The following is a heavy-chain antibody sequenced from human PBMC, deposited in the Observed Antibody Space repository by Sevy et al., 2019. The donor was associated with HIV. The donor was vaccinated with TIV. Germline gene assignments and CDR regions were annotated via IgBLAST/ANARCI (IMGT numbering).Heavy chain of an antibody. V-gene: IGHV3-30*03. D-gene: IGHD3-3*01. J-gene: IGHJ6*02. CDR2: ISFDGSHK. CDR1: AFTFSTYG. CDR3: ARDLRPHLLYSDFWSGYSGMDV. Sequence: GGSLRLSCVASAFTFSTYGMHWVRQAPGKGLEWVSVISFDGSHKYYADSVKGRCPVSRENSKNTLNLQMNSLRAEDTAVYYGARDLRPHLLYSDFWSGYSGMDVWGQGTTVTVSS.